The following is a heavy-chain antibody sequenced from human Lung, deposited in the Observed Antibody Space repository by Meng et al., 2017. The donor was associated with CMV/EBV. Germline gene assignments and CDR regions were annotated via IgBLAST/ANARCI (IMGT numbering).Heavy chain of an antibody. CDR1: RFTFSSYS. Sequence: GGSLRLSCAASRFTFSSYSMNWVRQAPGKGLDWVSSISSSSSYIYYADSVKGRFTISRDNAKSSLYLQMNSLRAEDTAVYYCAREGYYYDSGNYYYYFDHWGQGTLVTVSS. CDR3: AREGYYYDSGNYYYYFDH. J-gene: IGHJ4*02. V-gene: IGHV3-21*01. CDR2: ISSSSSYI. D-gene: IGHD3-10*01.